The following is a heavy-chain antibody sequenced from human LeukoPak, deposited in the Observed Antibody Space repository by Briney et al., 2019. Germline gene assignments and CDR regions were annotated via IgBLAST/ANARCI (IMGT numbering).Heavy chain of an antibody. Sequence: GGSLRLSCAASGFTFSSYWMSWVRQAPGKGLEWVANIKQDGSEKYYVDSVKGRFTISRDNAKNSLYLQMNSLRAEDTAVYYCAREGSSGWYEGGSYYFDYWGQGTLVTVSS. J-gene: IGHJ4*02. CDR1: GFTFSSYW. CDR3: AREGSSGWYEGGSYYFDY. V-gene: IGHV3-7*01. D-gene: IGHD6-19*01. CDR2: IKQDGSEK.